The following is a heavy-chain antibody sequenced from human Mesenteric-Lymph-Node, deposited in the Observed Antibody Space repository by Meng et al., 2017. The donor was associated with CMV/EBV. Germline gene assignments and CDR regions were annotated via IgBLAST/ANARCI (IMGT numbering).Heavy chain of an antibody. CDR1: GGSVSSGSYY. CDR2: IYYSGST. D-gene: IGHD2-21*01. J-gene: IGHJ4*02. Sequence: ESLKISCTVSGGSVSSGSYYWSWIRQPPGKGLEWIGYIYYSGSTNYNPSLKSRVTISVDTSKNQFSLKLSSVTAADTAVYYCARARLCGGDCYSLDYWGQGTLVTVSS. V-gene: IGHV4-61*01. CDR3: ARARLCGGDCYSLDY.